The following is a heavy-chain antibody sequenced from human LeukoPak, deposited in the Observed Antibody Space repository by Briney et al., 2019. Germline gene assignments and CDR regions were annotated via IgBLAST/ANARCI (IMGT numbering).Heavy chain of an antibody. J-gene: IGHJ4*01. V-gene: IGHV4-59*01. CDR1: GGSISSYY. CDR2: IYYSGST. Sequence: PSETLSLTCTVSGGSISSYYWSWIRQPPGKGLEWIGYIYYSGSTNYNPSLKSRVTISVDTSKNQFSLKLSSVTAADTAVYYCARGTPYGDYFDYWGHGTLVTVSS. CDR3: ARGTPYGDYFDY. D-gene: IGHD4-17*01.